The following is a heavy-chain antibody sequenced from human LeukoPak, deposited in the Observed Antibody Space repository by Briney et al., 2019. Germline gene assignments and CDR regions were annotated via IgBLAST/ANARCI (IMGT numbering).Heavy chain of an antibody. V-gene: IGHV5-51*01. J-gene: IGHJ6*03. CDR3: ARHMVRGVSSHMDV. Sequence: GESLQISFKGSGYRFTSYWIGWVRPRSGKGLEWVGIIYPGDSDTRYSPSFQGQVTISADKPISTAYLQWSSLKASDTAMYYCARHMVRGVSSHMDVWGKGTTVTVSS. D-gene: IGHD3-10*01. CDR1: GYRFTSYW. CDR2: IYPGDSDT.